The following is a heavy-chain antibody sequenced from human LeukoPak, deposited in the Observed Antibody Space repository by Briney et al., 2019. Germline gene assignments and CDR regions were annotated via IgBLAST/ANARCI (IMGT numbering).Heavy chain of an antibody. D-gene: IGHD1-26*01. CDR3: AKDSLGGRNYFDY. J-gene: IGHJ4*02. Sequence: PGRSLRLSCAASGFTFSSYGMHWVRQAPGKGPEWVAIISYDGSNKYYADSVKGRFTISRDNSKNTLYLQMNSLRAEDTAVYYCAKDSLGGRNYFDYWGQGTLVTVSS. CDR2: ISYDGSNK. V-gene: IGHV3-30*18. CDR1: GFTFSSYG.